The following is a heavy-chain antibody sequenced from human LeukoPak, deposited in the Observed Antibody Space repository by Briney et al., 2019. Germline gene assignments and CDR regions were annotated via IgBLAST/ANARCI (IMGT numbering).Heavy chain of an antibody. Sequence: EASVKVSCKASGGTFSSYAISWVRQAPGQGLEWMGWINPNSGGTNYAQNFQGRVTMTRDTSISTAYMELTRLRSDDTAVYYCARDQILKPWGQGTLVTVSS. J-gene: IGHJ5*02. CDR2: INPNSGGT. V-gene: IGHV1-2*02. CDR3: ARDQILKP. CDR1: GGTFSSYA.